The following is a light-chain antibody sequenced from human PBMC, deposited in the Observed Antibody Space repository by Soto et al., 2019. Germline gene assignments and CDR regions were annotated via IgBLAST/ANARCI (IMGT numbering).Light chain of an antibody. J-gene: IGKJ1*01. CDR1: QSISTW. CDR3: QQYNDYWT. CDR2: RAS. Sequence: QSPSSLSASVGDRVTITCRASQSISTWLAWFQQKPGKAPKLLIYRASSLESGAPSRFSGTGSGTEFTLTISSLQPDDFATYYCQQYNDYWTFGQGTKVDIK. V-gene: IGKV1-5*03.